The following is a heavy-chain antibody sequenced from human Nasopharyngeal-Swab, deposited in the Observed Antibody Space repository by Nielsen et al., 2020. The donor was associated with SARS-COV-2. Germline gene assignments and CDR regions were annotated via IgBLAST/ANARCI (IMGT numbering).Heavy chain of an antibody. CDR2: ISSSGSNI. V-gene: IGHV3-48*03. J-gene: IGHJ4*02. Sequence: GESLKISCAASGFTFSSYEMNWVRQAPGKGLEWISYISSSGSNIYYADSVKGRFTISRDDAKNSLFLQMNSLRAEDTAVYYCASPLPLDYWGQGTLVTVSS. CDR3: ASPLPLDY. CDR1: GFTFSSYE.